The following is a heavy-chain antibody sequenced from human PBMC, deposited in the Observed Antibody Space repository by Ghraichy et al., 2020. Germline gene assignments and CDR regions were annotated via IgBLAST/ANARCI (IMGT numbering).Heavy chain of an antibody. D-gene: IGHD6-19*01. CDR1: EFTFADAW. J-gene: IGHJ4*02. CDR2: IKSKTDGGTT. Sequence: GGSLRLSCAASEFTFADAWMSWVRQAPGKGLEWVGRIKSKTDGGTTDYAAPVKGRFTISRDDSKNTLYLQMNSLITEDTAVYYCNTVEAVAGRETYFAYWGQGTLVTVSS. V-gene: IGHV3-15*05. CDR3: NTVEAVAGRETYFAY.